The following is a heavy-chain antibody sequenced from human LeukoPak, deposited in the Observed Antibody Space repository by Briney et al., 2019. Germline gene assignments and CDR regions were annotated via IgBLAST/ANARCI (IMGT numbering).Heavy chain of an antibody. CDR1: GFTFSSYG. V-gene: IGHV3-30*18. CDR3: AKLVPYFDY. J-gene: IGHJ4*02. D-gene: IGHD2-8*02. CDR2: ISYDGSNK. Sequence: GGSLRLSCAASGFTFSSYGVHWVRQAPGKGLEWVAVISYDGSNKYYADSVKGRFTISRDNSKNTLYLQMNSLRAEDTAVYYCAKLVPYFDYWGQGTLVTVSS.